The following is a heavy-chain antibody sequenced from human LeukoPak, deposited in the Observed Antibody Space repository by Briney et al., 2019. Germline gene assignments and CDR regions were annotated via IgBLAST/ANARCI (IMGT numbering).Heavy chain of an antibody. Sequence: GGSLRLSCAASGFTFSNYAMSWVRQAPGKGLEWVSGISGSGGSIYYADSVKGRFTISRDNSKNTLYLQMNSLRAEDTAVYYCAKSRQQLGTYYYYGMDVWGQGTTVTVSS. V-gene: IGHV3-23*01. CDR3: AKSRQQLGTYYYYGMDV. CDR2: ISGSGGSI. CDR1: GFTFSNYA. J-gene: IGHJ6*02. D-gene: IGHD6-13*01.